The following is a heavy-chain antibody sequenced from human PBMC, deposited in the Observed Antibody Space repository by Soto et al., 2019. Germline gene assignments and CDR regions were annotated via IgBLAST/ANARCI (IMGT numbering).Heavy chain of an antibody. Sequence: PGGSLRLSCSASGFTFDHYTIHWVRQAPGKGLEWVAVIWYDGSNKYYADSVKGRFTISRDNSKNTLYLQMNSLRAEDTAVYYCPSGNHFCSGYYPPWFDPWGQGTLVTVSS. CDR1: GFTFDHYT. V-gene: IGHV3-33*08. D-gene: IGHD3-3*02. J-gene: IGHJ5*02. CDR2: IWYDGSNK. CDR3: PSGNHFCSGYYPPWFDP.